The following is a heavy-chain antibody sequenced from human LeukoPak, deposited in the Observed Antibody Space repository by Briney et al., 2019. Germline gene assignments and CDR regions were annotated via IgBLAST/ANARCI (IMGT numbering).Heavy chain of an antibody. Sequence: SETLSLTCTVSGYSISTGYYWGWIRRPPGKGLEWIGSIYYSGSTYYNPSLKSRVTISVDTSKNQFSLKLSSVTAADTAVYYCARGDPFRDSTSPHIWGQGTMVTVSS. J-gene: IGHJ3*02. CDR2: IYYSGST. CDR1: GYSISTGYY. CDR3: ARGDPFRDSTSPHI. V-gene: IGHV4-38-2*02. D-gene: IGHD2-2*01.